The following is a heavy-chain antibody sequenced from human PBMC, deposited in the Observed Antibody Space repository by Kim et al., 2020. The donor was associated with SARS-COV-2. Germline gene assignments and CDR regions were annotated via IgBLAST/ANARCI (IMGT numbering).Heavy chain of an antibody. D-gene: IGHD1-26*01. CDR3: ARELGGIVGATTFPY. J-gene: IGHJ4*02. Sequence: AHSVKGRFTITKDNSRNTLYLEMNSVRAEDTAEYYCARELGGIVGATTFPYWGQGTLVTVSS. V-gene: IGHV3-23*01.